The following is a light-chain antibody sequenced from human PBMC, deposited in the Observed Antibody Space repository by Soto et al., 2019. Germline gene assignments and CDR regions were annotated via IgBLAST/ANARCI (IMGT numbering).Light chain of an antibody. CDR1: QSLSSSY. V-gene: IGKV3-20*01. CDR2: GAS. CDR3: QQYGNAPFT. J-gene: IGKJ3*01. Sequence: ENVLTQSPGTLSLSPGERATLSCRASQSLSSSYLAWYQQKPGQAPRLLIYGASSRATGIPDRFSGSGSGTDFTLTISRLEPEDFAVYYCQQYGNAPFTFGPGTKVDIK.